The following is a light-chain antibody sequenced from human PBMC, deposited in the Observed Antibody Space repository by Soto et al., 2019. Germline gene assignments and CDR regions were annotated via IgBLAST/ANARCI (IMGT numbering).Light chain of an antibody. V-gene: IGLV6-57*01. Sequence: NFMLIQPHSVSESPGKTVTISCTRSSGSIASNYVQWYQQRPGSSPTTVIYEDNHRPSGVPDRFSGSIDSSSNSASLTISGLQTEDEADYYCQSYDHYIGVFGGGTKLTVL. CDR1: SGSIASNY. CDR2: EDN. J-gene: IGLJ3*02. CDR3: QSYDHYIGV.